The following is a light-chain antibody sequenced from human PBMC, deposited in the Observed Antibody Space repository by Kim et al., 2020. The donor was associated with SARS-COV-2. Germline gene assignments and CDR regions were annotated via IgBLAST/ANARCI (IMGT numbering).Light chain of an antibody. V-gene: IGKV3-15*01. J-gene: IGKJ2*02. Sequence: LSGSAGERATLSCRASQSVSNDLAWYQQKPGQAPRLLIYGASTRATGIPDRFSGSGSGTEFTLTISSLQSEDFAVYYCQQYNNWRTFGQGTKLEI. CDR3: QQYNNWRT. CDR1: QSVSND. CDR2: GAS.